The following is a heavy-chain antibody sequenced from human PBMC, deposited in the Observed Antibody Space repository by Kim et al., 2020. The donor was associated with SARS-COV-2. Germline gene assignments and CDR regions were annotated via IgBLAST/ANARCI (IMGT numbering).Heavy chain of an antibody. J-gene: IGHJ4*02. D-gene: IGHD3-16*01. Sequence: GGSLRLSCAASGFTFSTYWMSWVRQAPGKGLEWVSNLKEDGRENYFVASVKGRFTISRDTAKNSVYLQRNSWKPEKTAWFYCAKYFGGAGLFNYWGLG. CDR2: LKEDGREN. CDR1: GFTFSTYW. CDR3: AKYFGGAGLFNY. V-gene: IGHV3-7*03.